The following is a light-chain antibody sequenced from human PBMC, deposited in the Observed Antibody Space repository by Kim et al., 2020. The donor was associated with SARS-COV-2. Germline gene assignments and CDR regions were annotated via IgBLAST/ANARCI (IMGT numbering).Light chain of an antibody. CDR2: RNN. Sequence: VTLSCSGSSSNIGSHSVSWYPQLPGTAPKLLIYRNNQRPSGVPDRFSGSKSGTSASLAISGLRSEDEADYYCAAWDDSLSGSWVFGGGTQLTVL. CDR3: AAWDDSLSGSWV. J-gene: IGLJ3*02. V-gene: IGLV1-47*01. CDR1: SSNIGSHS.